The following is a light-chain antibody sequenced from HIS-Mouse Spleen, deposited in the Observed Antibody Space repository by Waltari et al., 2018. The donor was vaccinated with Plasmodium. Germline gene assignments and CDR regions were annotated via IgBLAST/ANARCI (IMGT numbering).Light chain of an antibody. CDR2: EGS. V-gene: IGLV2-23*01. CDR1: SSDAGSYNL. J-gene: IGLJ2*01. Sequence: QSALTQPASVSGSPGQSIPISCTGTSSDAGSYNLVSWYQQHPGKAPKLMIYEGSKRPSGVSNRFSGSKSGNTASLTISGLQAEDEADYYCCSYAGSRMVFGGGTKLTVL. CDR3: CSYAGSRMV.